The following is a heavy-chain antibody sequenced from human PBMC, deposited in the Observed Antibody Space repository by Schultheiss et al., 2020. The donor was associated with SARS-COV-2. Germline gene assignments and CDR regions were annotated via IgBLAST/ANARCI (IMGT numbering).Heavy chain of an antibody. Sequence: GGSLRLSCAASGFTFSSYTMNWVRQAPGKGLEWVAVISYDGSNKYYADSVKGRFTISRDNSKNTLYLQMDSLRAEDTAVYYCARGLISSRGLAYWGQGTLVTVSS. J-gene: IGHJ4*02. CDR1: GFTFSSYT. D-gene: IGHD3-3*02. CDR2: ISYDGSNK. CDR3: ARGLISSRGLAY. V-gene: IGHV3-30*04.